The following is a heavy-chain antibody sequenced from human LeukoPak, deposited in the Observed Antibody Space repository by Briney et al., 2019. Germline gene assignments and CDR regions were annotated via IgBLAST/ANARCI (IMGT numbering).Heavy chain of an antibody. CDR2: ISSNGGST. V-gene: IGHV3-64*01. CDR1: GFTFSSYA. J-gene: IGHJ3*02. Sequence: PGGSLRLSCAASGFTFSSYAMHWVRQAPGKGLEYVSAISSNGGSTYYANSVKGRFTISRDNSKNTLYLQMGSLRAEDMAVYYCARVAEEHDDAFDIWGQGTMVTVSS. D-gene: IGHD1/OR15-1a*01. CDR3: ARVAEEHDDAFDI.